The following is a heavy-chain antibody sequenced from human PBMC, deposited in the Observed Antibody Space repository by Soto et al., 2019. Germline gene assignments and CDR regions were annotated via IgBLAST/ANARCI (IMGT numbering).Heavy chain of an antibody. CDR1: GGSISSGDYY. J-gene: IGHJ4*02. CDR3: AGAEGKYQLPSDY. D-gene: IGHD2-2*01. CDR2: IYYSGST. V-gene: IGHV4-30-4*01. Sequence: TLSLTCTVSGGSISSGDYYWSWIRQPPGKGLEWIGYIYYSGSTYYNPSLKSRVTISVDTSKNQFSLKLSSVTAADTAVYYCAGAEGKYQLPSDYWGQGTLVTVSS.